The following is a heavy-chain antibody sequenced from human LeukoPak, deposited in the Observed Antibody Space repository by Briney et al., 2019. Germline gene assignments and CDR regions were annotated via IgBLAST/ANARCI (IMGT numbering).Heavy chain of an antibody. CDR1: GFAFSNYW. Sequence: PGGSLRLSCAASGFAFSNYWMHWVRQPPGKGLVWVSRINGERNITTYADSVKGRFTISRDNAKKTLSLQMSGLTAADTATYYCVRAIQGIADFWGQGILVTVSS. D-gene: IGHD6-13*01. CDR3: VRAIQGIADF. CDR2: INGERNIT. V-gene: IGHV3-74*01. J-gene: IGHJ4*02.